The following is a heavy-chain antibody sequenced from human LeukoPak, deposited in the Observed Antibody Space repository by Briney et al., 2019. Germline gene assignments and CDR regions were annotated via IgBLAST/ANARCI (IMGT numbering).Heavy chain of an antibody. CDR1: GFTVSTNS. CDR3: ARRAGDYSHPYDY. V-gene: IGHV3-53*01. CDR2: IYSGGST. Sequence: GGSLRLSCTVSGFTVSTNSMSWVRQTPGKGLEWVSFIYSGGSTHYSDSVKGRFTISRDNSKNTLYLQMNSLRAEDTAVYYCARRAGDYSHPYDYWGQGTLVTVSS. J-gene: IGHJ4*02. D-gene: IGHD3-22*01.